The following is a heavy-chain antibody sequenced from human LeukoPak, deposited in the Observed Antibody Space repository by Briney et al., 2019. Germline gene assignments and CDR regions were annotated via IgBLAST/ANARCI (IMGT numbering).Heavy chain of an antibody. D-gene: IGHD6-25*01. CDR1: GFTFSDYY. Sequence: PGGSLRLSCAASGFTFSDYYMSWIRQAPGKGLEWVSAISGSGGSTYYADSVKGRFTISRDNAKNSLYLQMNSLRAEDTAVYYCARDSASPGYMDVWGKGTTVTVSS. V-gene: IGHV3-11*04. J-gene: IGHJ6*03. CDR2: ISGSGGST. CDR3: ARDSASPGYMDV.